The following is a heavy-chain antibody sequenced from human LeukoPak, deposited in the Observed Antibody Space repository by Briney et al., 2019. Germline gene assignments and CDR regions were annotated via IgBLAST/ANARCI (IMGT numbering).Heavy chain of an antibody. CDR2: ISSSGNTI. J-gene: IGHJ6*02. Sequence: PGGSLGLSCAASGFTFSSYEMNWVRQAPGKGLEWVSYISSSGNTIYYADSVKGRFTISRDNAKNSLYLQMNSLRAEDTAVYYCARDRRLGELSFYYYYGMDVWGQGTTVTVSS. CDR1: GFTFSSYE. CDR3: ARDRRLGELSFYYYYGMDV. V-gene: IGHV3-48*03. D-gene: IGHD3-16*02.